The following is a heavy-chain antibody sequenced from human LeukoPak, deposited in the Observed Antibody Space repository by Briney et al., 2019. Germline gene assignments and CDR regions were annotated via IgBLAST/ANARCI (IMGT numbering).Heavy chain of an antibody. D-gene: IGHD5-12*01. CDR3: AKDSGYDLIGWFDP. CDR1: GFTFSSYA. V-gene: IGHV3-23*01. CDR2: ISGSGGST. Sequence: GVSLRLSCAASGFTFSSYAMSWVRQAPGKGLEWVSAISGSGGSTYYADSVKGRFTISRDNSKNTLYLQMNSLRAEDTAVYYCAKDSGYDLIGWFDPWGQGTLVTVSS. J-gene: IGHJ5*02.